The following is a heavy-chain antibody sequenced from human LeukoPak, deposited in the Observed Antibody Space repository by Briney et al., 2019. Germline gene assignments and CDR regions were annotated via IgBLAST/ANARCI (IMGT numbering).Heavy chain of an antibody. CDR1: GYTFTSYA. CDR3: ARVAKWELPFFDY. V-gene: IGHV1-2*02. Sequence: ASVKVSCKASGYTFTSYAMHWVRQAPGQGLEWMGWINPNSGGTNYAQKFQGRVTMTRDTSISTAYMELSRLRSDDTAVYYCARVAKWELPFFDYWGQGTLVTVSS. J-gene: IGHJ4*02. CDR2: INPNSGGT. D-gene: IGHD1-26*01.